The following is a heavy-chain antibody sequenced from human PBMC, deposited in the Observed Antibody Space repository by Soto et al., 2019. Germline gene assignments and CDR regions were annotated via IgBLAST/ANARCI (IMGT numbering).Heavy chain of an antibody. CDR1: GFSFSTYA. D-gene: IGHD3-10*01. Sequence: GGSLRLSWAASGFSFSTYAMSWVRQAPGKGLEWVSTISARGDIIYYADSVKGRFTISRDNSRNTLYLQMKSLRAEDTAIYYCAKDRGDGAYWGRGTLVTVSS. CDR3: AKDRGDGAY. CDR2: ISARGDII. J-gene: IGHJ4*02. V-gene: IGHV3-23*01.